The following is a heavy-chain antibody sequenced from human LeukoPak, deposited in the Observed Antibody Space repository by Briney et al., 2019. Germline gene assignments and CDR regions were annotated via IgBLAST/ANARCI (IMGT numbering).Heavy chain of an antibody. Sequence: GGSLRLSCAASKFTFANSAMKWVHQAPGKGLEWVSTISGSGSTYYADSVKGRFTISRDNSKNTLYLQMNNLRVEDTAIYYCAKGDHGYYYYMDVWGKGTTVTVSS. CDR3: AKGDHGYYYYMDV. D-gene: IGHD1-14*01. J-gene: IGHJ6*03. V-gene: IGHV3-23*01. CDR2: ISGSGST. CDR1: KFTFANSA.